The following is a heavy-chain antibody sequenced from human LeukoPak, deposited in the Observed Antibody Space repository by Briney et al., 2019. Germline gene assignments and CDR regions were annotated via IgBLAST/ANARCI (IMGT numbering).Heavy chain of an antibody. CDR1: GYTFTSYG. CDR3: ARDRSPRNFDY. Sequence: GASVKVSCKASGYTFTSYGISWVGQAPGQGLEWMGWISAYNGNTNYPQHLHPTVTMPPDTSTSTAYLELRSLRSDDTAVYYCARDRSPRNFDYWGQGTLVTVSS. V-gene: IGHV1-18*01. J-gene: IGHJ4*02. CDR2: ISAYNGNT.